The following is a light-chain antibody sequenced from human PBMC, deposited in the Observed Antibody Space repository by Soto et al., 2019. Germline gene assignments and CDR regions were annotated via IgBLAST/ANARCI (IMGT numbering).Light chain of an antibody. CDR1: SSNIGAGYD. V-gene: IGLV1-40*01. Sequence: QSVLTQPPSVSGDPGQRVTISCTGSSSNIGAGYDVHWYQQLPGTAPKLLIYGNSNRPSGVPDRFSGSKSGTSASLAITGLQAEDEADYYCQSYDSSLSVFGTGTKLTVL. CDR3: QSYDSSLSV. J-gene: IGLJ1*01. CDR2: GNS.